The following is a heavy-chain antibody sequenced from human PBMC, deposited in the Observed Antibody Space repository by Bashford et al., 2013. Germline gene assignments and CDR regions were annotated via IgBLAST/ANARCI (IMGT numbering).Heavy chain of an antibody. Sequence: SETLSLTCTVSGGSISSYYWSWIRQPPGKGLEWIGSIHYSGSTYYNPSLKSRVTISVDMSNNQFSLKLVSVTAADTAVYYCVRTGMTTLGGVIVAHFHYWGQGTLVTVSS. CDR1: GGSISSYY. D-gene: IGHD3-16*02. CDR3: VRTGMTTLGGVIVAHFHY. V-gene: IGHV4-59*04. J-gene: IGHJ4*02. CDR2: IHYSGST.